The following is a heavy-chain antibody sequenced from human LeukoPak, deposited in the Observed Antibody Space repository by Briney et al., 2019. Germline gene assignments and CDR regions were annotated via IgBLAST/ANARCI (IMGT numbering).Heavy chain of an antibody. CDR3: ARDHLAGYMDV. J-gene: IGHJ6*03. V-gene: IGHV4-39*07. CDR1: SGSISTSNYY. D-gene: IGHD3-16*01. CDR2: IFYSGST. Sequence: SETLSLTCTVSSGSISTSNYYWGWVRQPPGKALEWIGNIFYSGSTYYSPSLKSRVTISVDTSKNQFSLKLSSVTAADTAVYYCARDHLAGYMDVWGKGTTVTVSS.